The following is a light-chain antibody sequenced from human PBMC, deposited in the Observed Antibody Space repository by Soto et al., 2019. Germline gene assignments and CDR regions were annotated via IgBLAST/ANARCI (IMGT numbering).Light chain of an antibody. CDR2: GTS. Sequence: EIGMTQSPATLSVSPGEEAALSCRASQSVSNNYLAWYQQNPGQAPRVLIYGTSSRATGIPDRFSGSGSGTDFTLTISRLEPEDFAVYYCQQYTTSSWTFGQGTTVDI. J-gene: IGKJ1*01. CDR3: QQYTTSSWT. CDR1: QSVSNNY. V-gene: IGKV3-20*01.